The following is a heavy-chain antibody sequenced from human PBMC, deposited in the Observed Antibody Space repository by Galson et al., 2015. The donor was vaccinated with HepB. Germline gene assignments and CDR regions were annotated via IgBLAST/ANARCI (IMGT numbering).Heavy chain of an antibody. CDR1: GYTFPNYG. CDR3: ARDYFYDSSGYSDY. D-gene: IGHD3-22*01. Sequence: SVKVSCKASGYTFPNYGIGWVRQAPGQGLEWMGWISAYNGNTNYAQKLQGRVTLTTDTSTTTAYMELRSLRSDDTAVYYCARDYFYDSSGYSDYWGQGTLVTVSS. J-gene: IGHJ4*02. V-gene: IGHV1-18*01. CDR2: ISAYNGNT.